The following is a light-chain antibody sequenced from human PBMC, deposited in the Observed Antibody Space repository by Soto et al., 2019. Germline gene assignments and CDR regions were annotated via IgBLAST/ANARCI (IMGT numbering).Light chain of an antibody. J-gene: IGKJ4*01. CDR3: QQTYSNPLT. CDR2: AAS. Sequence: DIPMTQFPSSLSASVRDRVTISCRASQSISSYLNWYQQKPGKAPKLLIYAASTLQSGVPSRFSGSGSGTDFTLTISSLQPEDFAAYYCQQTYSNPLTFGGGTKVEIK. CDR1: QSISSY. V-gene: IGKV1-39*01.